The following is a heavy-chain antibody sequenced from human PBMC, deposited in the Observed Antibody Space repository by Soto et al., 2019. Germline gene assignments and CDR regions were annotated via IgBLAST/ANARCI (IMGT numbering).Heavy chain of an antibody. J-gene: IGHJ4*02. CDR3: ATTSIIAAAGYYFDY. CDR1: GFTFSSYA. D-gene: IGHD6-13*01. CDR2: ISGSGGST. V-gene: IGHV3-23*01. Sequence: PGGSLKLSCAASGFTFSSYAMSWVCQAQGKGLEWVSAISGSGGSTYYADSVKGRFTISRDNSKNTLYLQMNSLRAEDTAVYYCATTSIIAAAGYYFDYWGQGTLVTVPS.